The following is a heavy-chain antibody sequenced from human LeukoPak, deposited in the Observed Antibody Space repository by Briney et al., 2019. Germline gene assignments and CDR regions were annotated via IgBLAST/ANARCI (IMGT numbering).Heavy chain of an antibody. CDR2: INPNSGGT. CDR3: AKGGSI. V-gene: IGHV1-2*02. D-gene: IGHD1-26*01. J-gene: IGHJ3*02. CDR1: GYTFTGYY. Sequence: ASVKVSCKASGYTFTGYYMHWVRQAPGQGLEWMGWINPNSGGTKYTQKFQGRVATTRDTSITTAYMDLFRLRSDDTAVYYCAKGGSIWGQGTMVTVSS.